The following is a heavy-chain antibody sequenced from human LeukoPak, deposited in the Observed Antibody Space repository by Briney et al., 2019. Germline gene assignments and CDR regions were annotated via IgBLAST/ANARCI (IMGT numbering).Heavy chain of an antibody. J-gene: IGHJ4*02. V-gene: IGHV4-34*01. D-gene: IGHD3-22*01. Sequence: SETLSLTCAVYGGSFSGYYWSWIRQPPGKGLEWIGEINHSGSTNYNPSLKSRVTISVDTSKNQFSLKLSSVTAADTAVYYCARGRLDCGLYYYDSCGCALIADYWGLGTLVTVSS. CDR2: INHSGST. CDR1: GGSFSGYY. CDR3: ARGRLDCGLYYYDSCGCALIADY.